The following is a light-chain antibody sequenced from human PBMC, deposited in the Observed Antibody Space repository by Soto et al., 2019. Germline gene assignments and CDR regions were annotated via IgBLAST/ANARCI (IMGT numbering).Light chain of an antibody. J-gene: IGKJ1*01. V-gene: IGKV1-5*01. Sequence: DIDLTQSPATLSSSAGDRVVLTCRASQSISKWLAWYQQKPGRAPNFLIYGASTLESGVPSRFSGSGSGTEFTLTITNLQPDDFATFYCQQYSTFPLTFGQGTKVDIK. CDR2: GAS. CDR3: QQYSTFPLT. CDR1: QSISKW.